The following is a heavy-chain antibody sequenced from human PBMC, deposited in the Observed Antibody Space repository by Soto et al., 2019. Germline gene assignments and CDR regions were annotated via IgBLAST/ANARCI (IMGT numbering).Heavy chain of an antibody. Sequence: GGSLRLSCEASGFTFSSFAMTWARQAPGKGLEWASVFSGSGGSTYYADSVKGRFTISRDNSKNTLYLQMNSLRAEDTAVYYCAKDRDIVVVPAADAFDIWGQGTMVTVSS. J-gene: IGHJ3*02. CDR2: FSGSGGST. D-gene: IGHD2-2*01. V-gene: IGHV3-23*01. CDR1: GFTFSSFA. CDR3: AKDRDIVVVPAADAFDI.